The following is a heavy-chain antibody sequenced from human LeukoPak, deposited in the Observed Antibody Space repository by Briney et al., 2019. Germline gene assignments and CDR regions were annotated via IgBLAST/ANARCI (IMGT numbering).Heavy chain of an antibody. CDR3: ARAYDIFELFFDY. CDR1: GGSISSSSYY. D-gene: IGHD3-9*01. J-gene: IGHJ4*02. Sequence: SETLSLTCTVSGGSISSSSYYWGWLRQPPGKGLEWIGSIYYSGSTYYNPSLKSRVTISVDTSKNRFSLKLSSVTAADTAVYYCARAYDIFELFFDYWGQGTLVTVSS. V-gene: IGHV4-39*01. CDR2: IYYSGST.